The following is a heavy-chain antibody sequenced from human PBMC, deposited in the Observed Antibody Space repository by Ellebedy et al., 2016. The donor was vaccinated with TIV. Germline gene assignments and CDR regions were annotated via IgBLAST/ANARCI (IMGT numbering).Heavy chain of an antibody. CDR2: FDPEDGET. V-gene: IGHV1-24*01. CDR1: GYTLTELS. CDR3: ATNAPGIAVAGLDY. D-gene: IGHD6-19*01. Sequence: ASVKVSCKVSGYTLTELSMHWARQAPGKGLEWMGGFDPEDGETIYEQKFQGRVTMTEDTSTDTAYMELSSLRSEDTAVYYCATNAPGIAVAGLDYWGQGTLVTVSS. J-gene: IGHJ4*02.